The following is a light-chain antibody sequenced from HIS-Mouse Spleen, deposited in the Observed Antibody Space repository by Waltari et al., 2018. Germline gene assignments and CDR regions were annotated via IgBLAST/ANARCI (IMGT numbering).Light chain of an antibody. Sequence: QSVLTPPPSASGTPGQRVTISCSGSSSNIGSNYVYWYQQLPGTAPKLLIYRNNPRPSGVPDRFSGSKSGTSASLAISGLRSEDEADYYCAAWDDSLSGPVFGGGTKLTVL. CDR1: SSNIGSNY. V-gene: IGLV1-47*01. J-gene: IGLJ3*02. CDR2: RNN. CDR3: AAWDDSLSGPV.